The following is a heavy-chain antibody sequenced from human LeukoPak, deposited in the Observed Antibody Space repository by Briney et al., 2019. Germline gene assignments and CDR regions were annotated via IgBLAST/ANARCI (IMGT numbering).Heavy chain of an antibody. Sequence: PGGSLRLSCAASGFTFSSYAMSWVRQAPGKGLEWVSAISGSGGSTYYADSVKGRFTISRDNSKNTLYLQMNSLRAEDTAVYYCAKGEYYDILTGLYFDYWGQGTLVTVSS. V-gene: IGHV3-23*01. CDR2: ISGSGGST. J-gene: IGHJ4*02. CDR3: AKGEYYDILTGLYFDY. D-gene: IGHD3-9*01. CDR1: GFTFSSYA.